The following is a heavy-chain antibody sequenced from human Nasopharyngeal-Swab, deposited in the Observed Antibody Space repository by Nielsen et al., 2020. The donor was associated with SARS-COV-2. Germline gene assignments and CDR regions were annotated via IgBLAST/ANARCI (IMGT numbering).Heavy chain of an antibody. J-gene: IGHJ4*02. CDR1: GFSLSTSGMR. Sequence: SGPTLVKPTQTLTLTCTFSGFSLSTSGMRVSWIRQPPGKALEWLARIDWDDDKFYSTSLKTRLTVSKDTSKNRVVLTMTNMDPVDTATYYCARVDVDTSMTHWGQGTLVTVSS. V-gene: IGHV2-70*04. D-gene: IGHD5-18*01. CDR3: ARVDVDTSMTH. CDR2: IDWDDDK.